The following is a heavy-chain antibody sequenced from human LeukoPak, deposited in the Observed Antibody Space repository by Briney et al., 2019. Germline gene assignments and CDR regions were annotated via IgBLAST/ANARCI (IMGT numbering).Heavy chain of an antibody. D-gene: IGHD6-13*01. J-gene: IGHJ4*02. V-gene: IGHV3-30*03. CDR3: ALTAAGPYYFDY. CDR1: GFTFSSYG. CDR2: ISYDGSNK. Sequence: GGSLRLSCAASGFTFSSYGMHWVRQAPGKGLEWVAVISYDGSNKYYADSVKGRFTISRDNSKNTLYLQMNSLRAEDTAVYYCALTAAGPYYFDYWGQGTLVTVSS.